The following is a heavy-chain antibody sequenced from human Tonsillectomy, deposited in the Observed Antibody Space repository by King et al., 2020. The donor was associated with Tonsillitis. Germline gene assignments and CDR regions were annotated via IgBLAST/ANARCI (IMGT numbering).Heavy chain of an antibody. CDR1: GFXFRXXX. Sequence: VQLVESGGGAVQPGRSXXLXXXAXGFXFRXXXXHXVRQAPGKGLEWVAVIWFDGSNKYYADSVXGRXXXSRDNSKNTLYLXMNSLRAEDTAVYYCARXTHGVYNPCXXWXXGXXXXVSX. CDR2: IWFDGSNK. CDR3: ARXTHGVYNPCXX. J-gene: IGHJ3*02. V-gene: IGHV3-33*01. D-gene: IGHD6-13*01.